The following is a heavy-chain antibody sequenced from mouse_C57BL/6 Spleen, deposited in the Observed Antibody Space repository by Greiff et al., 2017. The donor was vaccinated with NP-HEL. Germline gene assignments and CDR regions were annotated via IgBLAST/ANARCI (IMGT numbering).Heavy chain of an antibody. V-gene: IGHV1-26*01. D-gene: IGHD2-5*01. CDR2: INPNNGGT. Sequence: EVQLQQSGPELVKPGASVKISCKASGYTFTDYYMNWVKQSHGKSLEWIGDINPNNGGTSYNQKFKGKATLTVDKSSSTAYMELRSLTSEDSAVYYCAIRSYSNYFYAMDYWGQGTSVTVSS. CDR1: GYTFTDYY. J-gene: IGHJ4*01. CDR3: AIRSYSNYFYAMDY.